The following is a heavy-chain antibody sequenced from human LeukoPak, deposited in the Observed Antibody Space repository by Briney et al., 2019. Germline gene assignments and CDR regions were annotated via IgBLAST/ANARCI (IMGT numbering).Heavy chain of an antibody. D-gene: IGHD1-1*01. V-gene: IGHV3-20*04. CDR1: GFIFDDYG. Sequence: PGGSLRLSCAASGFIFDDYGMSWVRQAPGKGLEWVSGINWSGGSTGYADSVKGRFTISRDNAKNSLYLQMNSLRAEDTALYYCARSSHNNYWYFDYWRQASLVAV. CDR3: ARSSHNNYWYFDY. J-gene: IGHJ4*02. CDR2: INWSGGST.